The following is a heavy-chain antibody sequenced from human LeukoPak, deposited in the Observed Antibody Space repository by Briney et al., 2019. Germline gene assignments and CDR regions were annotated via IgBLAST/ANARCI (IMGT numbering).Heavy chain of an antibody. CDR1: GGSISSYY. CDR2: IYYSGST. J-gene: IGHJ4*02. V-gene: IGHV4-59*08. Sequence: SETLSLTCTVSGGSISSYYWSWIRQPPGKGLEWIGYIYYSGSTNYNPSLKSRVTISVDTSKNQFSLKLSSVTAADTAVYYCARAGTTGFYSDYWGQGTLVTVSS. CDR3: ARAGTTGFYSDY. D-gene: IGHD1-1*01.